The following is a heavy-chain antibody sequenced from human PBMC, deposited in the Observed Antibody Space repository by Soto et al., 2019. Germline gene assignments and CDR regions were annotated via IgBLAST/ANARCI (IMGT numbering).Heavy chain of an antibody. V-gene: IGHV3-66*01. Sequence: EVQLVESGGGLVQPGGSLRLSCAASGFSVSSNFMSWVRQAPGKGLEWVSVVYSGGYTNYADSVKGRFTVSRDDPRTTVYLQMDGLRAEATAVYCCATHGFGDAGGYGLMDYWGQGTLVTVSS. CDR2: VYSGGYT. D-gene: IGHD4-17*01. CDR3: ATHGFGDAGGYGLMDY. CDR1: GFSVSSNF. J-gene: IGHJ4*02.